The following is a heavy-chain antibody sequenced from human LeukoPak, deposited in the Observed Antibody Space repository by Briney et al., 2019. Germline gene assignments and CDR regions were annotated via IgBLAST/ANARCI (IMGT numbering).Heavy chain of an antibody. CDR2: ISDNGRDT. D-gene: IGHD5-24*01. V-gene: IGHV3-23*01. CDR3: TKDQEVATIGGYFDS. J-gene: IGHJ4*03. CDR1: GFTFSSFA. Sequence: GGSLRLSCEGSGFTFSSFAMNWVRQVPGKGLEWVSSISDNGRDTYYADSVKGRFTISRDSPKNTLYLQMNSLLTDDTAVYYCTKDQEVATIGGYFDSWGQGALVTVFS.